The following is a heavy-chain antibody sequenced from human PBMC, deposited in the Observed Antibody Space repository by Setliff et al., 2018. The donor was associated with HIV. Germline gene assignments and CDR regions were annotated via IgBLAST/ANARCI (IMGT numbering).Heavy chain of an antibody. CDR3: ARDAPGGGGNSGYYMDV. D-gene: IGHD2-21*02. Sequence: GGSLRLSCAASGFTFSSYWMSWVRQAPGKGLEWVANIKQDRSEKYYVDSVKGRFTISRDNAKNSLYLQMNSLRAEDTAVYYCARDAPGGGGNSGYYMDVWGKGTTVTVSS. CDR2: IKQDRSEK. CDR1: GFTFSSYW. V-gene: IGHV3-7*05. J-gene: IGHJ6*03.